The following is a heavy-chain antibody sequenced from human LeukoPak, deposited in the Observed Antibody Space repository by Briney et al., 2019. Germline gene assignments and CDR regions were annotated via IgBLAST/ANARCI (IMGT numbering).Heavy chain of an antibody. V-gene: IGHV3-21*01. CDR3: AREGSYSGYDYGSCDY. Sequence: PGGSLRLSCAASGFTFSLYSMNWVRQAPGKGLEWVSSISSSSYIYYADSVKGRFTISRDNAKNSLYLQMNSLRAEDTAVYYCAREGSYSGYDYGSCDYWGQGTLVTVSS. D-gene: IGHD5-12*01. CDR1: GFTFSLYS. J-gene: IGHJ4*02. CDR2: ISSSSYI.